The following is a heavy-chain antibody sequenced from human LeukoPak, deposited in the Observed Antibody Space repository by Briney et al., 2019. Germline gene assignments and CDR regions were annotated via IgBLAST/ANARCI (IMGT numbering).Heavy chain of an antibody. J-gene: IGHJ6*03. CDR1: GGSISSSSYY. Sequence: SETLSLTCTVSGGSISSSSYYWGWIRQPPGKGLEWIGSIYYSGSTYYNPSLKSRVTMSVDTSKNQFSLKLSSVTAADTAVYYCARDRMAVGYSSSWYSSQANYYYYMDVWGKGTTVTISS. D-gene: IGHD6-13*01. CDR2: IYYSGST. V-gene: IGHV4-39*07. CDR3: ARDRMAVGYSSSWYSSQANYYYYMDV.